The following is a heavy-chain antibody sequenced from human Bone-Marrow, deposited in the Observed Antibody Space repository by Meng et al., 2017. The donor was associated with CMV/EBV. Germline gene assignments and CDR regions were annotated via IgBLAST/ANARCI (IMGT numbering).Heavy chain of an antibody. V-gene: IGHV1-8*01. D-gene: IGHD2-2*02. J-gene: IGHJ3*02. Sequence: ASVKVSCKASGYTFTSYDINWVRQATGQGLEWMGWMNPNSGNTGYAQKFQGRVTMTRNTSISTAYMELSSLRSEDTAVYYCARVGIVVVPAAIRGYAFDIWGQGTMVTVSS. CDR3: ARVGIVVVPAAIRGYAFDI. CDR1: GYTFTSYD. CDR2: MNPNSGNT.